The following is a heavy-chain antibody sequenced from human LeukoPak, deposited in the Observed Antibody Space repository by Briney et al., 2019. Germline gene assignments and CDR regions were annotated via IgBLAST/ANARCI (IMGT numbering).Heavy chain of an antibody. J-gene: IGHJ4*02. CDR3: AHRDSRYGSELLFDY. CDR1: GFSLSTSGVG. D-gene: IGHD3-10*01. Sequence: SGPTLVNPTQTLTLTCAFSGFSLSTSGVGVGWVRQPPGKALEWLALIYWDADKRYSPSLKNRLTITKDTSKNQVVLTMTNMDPVDTATYYCAHRDSRYGSELLFDYWGQGTLVTVSS. V-gene: IGHV2-5*02. CDR2: IYWDADK.